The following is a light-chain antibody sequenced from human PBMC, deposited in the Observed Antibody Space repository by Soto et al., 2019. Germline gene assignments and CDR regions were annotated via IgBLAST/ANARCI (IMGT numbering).Light chain of an antibody. J-gene: IGLJ1*01. CDR2: DNN. V-gene: IGLV1-40*01. CDR1: SSNIGAGYD. Sequence: QSVLTQPPSVSGAPGQRVIISCTGSSSNIGAGYDVHWYQQLPGTAPRLLIYDNNNRPSGVPARFSVSRSDTSASLAITGLQPGEEVVYSAQSYDSRLGGWYFFGTGTKVPVL. CDR3: QSYDSRLGGWYF.